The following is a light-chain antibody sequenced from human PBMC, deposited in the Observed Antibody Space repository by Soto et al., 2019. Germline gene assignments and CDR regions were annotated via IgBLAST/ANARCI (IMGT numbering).Light chain of an antibody. J-gene: IGLJ1*01. V-gene: IGLV2-11*01. CDR2: DVS. CDR3: CSYAGSSTHYV. CDR1: TSDVGGYNY. Sequence: QSVLTQPRSVSGSPGQSVTISCIGTTSDVGGYNYVSWYQQHPDKAPKLLIYDVSKRPSGVPDRFSGSKSGNTASLTISGLQAEDEADYYCCSYAGSSTHYVFGTGTKLTVL.